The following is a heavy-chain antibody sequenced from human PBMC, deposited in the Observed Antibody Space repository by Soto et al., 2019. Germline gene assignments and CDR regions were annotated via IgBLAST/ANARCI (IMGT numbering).Heavy chain of an antibody. CDR3: SIGSWSAETFDV. CDR2: IIPMLTVT. V-gene: IGHV1-69*02. J-gene: IGHJ3*01. Sequence: QVHLEQSGAEVKKPGSSVKVSCKAAGGTFSTYTLIWVRQAPRQGLEWMGRIIPMLTVTNSAQKFQGRVTLTADKSTSTAFMELTSLTSDDTAVYYSSIGSWSAETFDVWGQGTMVTVSS. D-gene: IGHD2-2*01. CDR1: GGTFSTYT.